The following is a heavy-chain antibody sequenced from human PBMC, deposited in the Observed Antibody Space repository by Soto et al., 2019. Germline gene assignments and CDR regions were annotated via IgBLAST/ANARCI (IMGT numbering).Heavy chain of an antibody. CDR2: IMPIFGTA. D-gene: IGHD3-22*01. J-gene: IGHJ4*02. CDR3: SRYYRQDSSGYYSWYFDY. V-gene: IGHV1-69*01. CDR1: GGTFSSYA. Sequence: QVQLVQSGAEVKKPGSSVKVSCKASGGTFSSYAISWVRQAPGQGLEWMGGIMPIFGTANYAQKFQGRVTITADESTSPADMELSSLSSEDTAVYYCSRYYRQDSSGYYSWYFDYWGQGTLVTVSS.